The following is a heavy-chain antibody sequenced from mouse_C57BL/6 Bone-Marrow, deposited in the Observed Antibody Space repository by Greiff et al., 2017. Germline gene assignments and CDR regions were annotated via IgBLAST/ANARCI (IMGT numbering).Heavy chain of an antibody. CDR3: ARGDYAYEGAWCAY. CDR1: GFTFSDYG. Sequence: EVKLVESGGGLVKPGGSLKLSCAASGFTFSDYGMHWVRQAPEKGLKWVAYISSGSSTIYYTAQVKGRFTISRANAKNTLFLQMTSLRSEATAMYYCARGDYAYEGAWCAYWGQGTLVTVSA. J-gene: IGHJ3*01. CDR2: ISSGSSTI. V-gene: IGHV5-17*01. D-gene: IGHD2-2*01.